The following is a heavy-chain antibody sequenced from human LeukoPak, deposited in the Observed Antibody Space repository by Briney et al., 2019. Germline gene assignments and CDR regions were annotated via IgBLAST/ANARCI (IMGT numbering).Heavy chain of an antibody. Sequence: GGSLRLCCAASGFTFSSYWMNWVRQAPGKGLVWVSRIASDGRSTTYADSVKGRFSISRDNAKNTLYLQMNSLRVEDTAVYYCARGRPHGNDYWGQGTLVTVSS. CDR3: ARGRPHGNDY. V-gene: IGHV3-74*01. J-gene: IGHJ4*02. D-gene: IGHD4-23*01. CDR1: GFTFSSYW. CDR2: IASDGRST.